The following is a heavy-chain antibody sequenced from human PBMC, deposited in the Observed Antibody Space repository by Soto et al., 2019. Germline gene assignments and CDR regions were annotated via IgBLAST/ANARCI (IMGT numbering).Heavy chain of an antibody. CDR3: ARDRNYYDSSGYLRIRYFDY. Sequence: GASVKVSCKASGYTFTGYYMHWVRQAPGQGLEWMGWINPNSGGTNYAQKFQGWVTMTRDTSISTAYMELSRLRSDDTAVYYCARDRNYYDSSGYLRIRYFDYWGQGTLVTVYS. V-gene: IGHV1-2*04. CDR1: GYTFTGYY. CDR2: INPNSGGT. J-gene: IGHJ4*02. D-gene: IGHD3-22*01.